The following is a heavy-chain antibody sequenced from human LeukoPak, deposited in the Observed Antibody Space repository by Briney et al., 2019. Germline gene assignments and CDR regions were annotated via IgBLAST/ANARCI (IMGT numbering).Heavy chain of an antibody. D-gene: IGHD3-3*01. CDR3: ARDPLLAGGYYYGMDV. CDR2: IYYSGST. V-gene: IGHV4-31*03. J-gene: IGHJ6*02. CDR1: GGSISSGGYY. Sequence: PSETLSLTCTVSGGSISSGGYYWSWIRQHPGKGLEWIGYIYYSGSTYYNPSLKSRVTISVDTSKNQFSLKLSSVTAADTAVYYCARDPLLAGGYYYGMDVWGQGTTVTVSS.